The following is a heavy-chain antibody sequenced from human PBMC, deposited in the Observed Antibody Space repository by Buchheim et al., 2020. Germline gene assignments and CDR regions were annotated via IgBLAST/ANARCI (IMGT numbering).Heavy chain of an antibody. CDR3: AKELRYFDWLLYGIDY. V-gene: IGHV3-30*18. D-gene: IGHD3-9*01. CDR1: GFTFRSYG. CDR2: ISYDGTNK. J-gene: IGHJ4*02. Sequence: QVQLVESGGGVVQPGRSLRLSCAASGFTFRSYGMHWVRQTPGKGLEWVAVISYDGTNKYYADSVTGRFTIPRDNSNNTLHLQMNGLRAEDTAVYYCAKELRYFDWLLYGIDYWGQGTL.